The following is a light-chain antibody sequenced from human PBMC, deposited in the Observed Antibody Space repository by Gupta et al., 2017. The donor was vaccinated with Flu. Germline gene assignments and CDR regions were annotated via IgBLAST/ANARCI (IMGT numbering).Light chain of an antibody. CDR1: SSNIGQNY. CDR3: AVWDDSVNGRL. J-gene: IGLJ3*02. Sequence: VTISCSGGSSNIGQNYVYWYQQVPGMAPKLLIYRNVERPSGVPARFSGSKSGTSAYLAISGLRFEDEAEYFCAVWDDSVNGRLFGGGTKLTVL. V-gene: IGLV1-47*01. CDR2: RNV.